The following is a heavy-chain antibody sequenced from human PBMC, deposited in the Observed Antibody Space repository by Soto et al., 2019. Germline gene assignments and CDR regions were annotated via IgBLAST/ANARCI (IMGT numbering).Heavy chain of an antibody. CDR2: ISGYNGNT. CDR1: GYTFTTYG. J-gene: IGHJ1*01. V-gene: IGHV1-18*01. Sequence: ASVQVSCKASGYTFTTYGIHWVRQAPGQGLEWMGWISGYNGNTNYAQKFQGRVTMTTDTSTTTAYMDLRSLRSDDTAVYYCGRERDGTSWSSAEYLQHWGQGTLVTVSS. D-gene: IGHD6-13*01. CDR3: GRERDGTSWSSAEYLQH.